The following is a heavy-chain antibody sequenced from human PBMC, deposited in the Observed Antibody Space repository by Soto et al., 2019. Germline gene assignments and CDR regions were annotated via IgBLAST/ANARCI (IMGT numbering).Heavy chain of an antibody. J-gene: IGHJ6*02. CDR3: ARDSSGWSAFVYYYYGMDV. CDR2: IKQDGSEK. Sequence: PGGSLRLSCAASGFTFSSYWMSWVRQAPGKGLEWVANIKQDGSEKYYVDSVKGRFTTSRDNAKNSLYLQMNSLRAEDTAVYYCARDSSGWSAFVYYYYGMDVWGQGTTVTVSS. CDR1: GFTFSSYW. V-gene: IGHV3-7*03. D-gene: IGHD6-19*01.